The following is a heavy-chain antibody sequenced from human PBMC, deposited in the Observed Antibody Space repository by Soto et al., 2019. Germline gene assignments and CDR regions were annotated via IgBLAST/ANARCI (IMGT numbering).Heavy chain of an antibody. J-gene: IGHJ6*02. CDR1: GGSISSGGYY. CDR2: IYYSGST. Sequence: QVQLQESGPGLVKPSQTLSLTCTVSGGSISSGGYYWSWIRQHPGKGLEWIGYIYYSGSTYYNPSLKRRVTISVDTSKNQYSLKLSSVTAADTAVYYCARETRTNYYGSERGYYYGMDGGGQGTTVTVSS. V-gene: IGHV4-31*03. CDR3: ARETRTNYYGSERGYYYGMDG. D-gene: IGHD3-10*01.